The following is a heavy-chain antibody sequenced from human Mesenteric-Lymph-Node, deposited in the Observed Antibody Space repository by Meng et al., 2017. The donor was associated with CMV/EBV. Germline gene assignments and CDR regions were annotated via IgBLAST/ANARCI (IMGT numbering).Heavy chain of an antibody. CDR3: ARSNYYDSSGYQN. D-gene: IGHD3-22*01. CDR1: GFTFGSFW. Sequence: LSLTCAASGFTFGSFWMSWVRQAPGKGLEWVANIKEDGSEKNYVESLKGRFTISRDNAKSSLFLQMNSLRVEDTAVYYCARSNYYDSSGYQNWGQGIMVTVSS. V-gene: IGHV3-7*01. CDR2: IKEDGSEK. J-gene: IGHJ4*02.